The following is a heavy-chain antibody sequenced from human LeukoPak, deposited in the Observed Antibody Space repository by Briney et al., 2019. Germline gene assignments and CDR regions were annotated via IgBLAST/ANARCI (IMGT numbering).Heavy chain of an antibody. Sequence: PGGSLRLSCAASGFTFSSYAMHWVRQAPGKGLEWVAVISYDGSNKYYADSVKGRFTISRDNSKNTLYLQMNSLRAEDTAVYYCAREIGAFDIWGQGTMVTVSS. D-gene: IGHD2-21*01. CDR3: AREIGAFDI. J-gene: IGHJ3*02. CDR2: ISYDGSNK. V-gene: IGHV3-30-3*01. CDR1: GFTFSSYA.